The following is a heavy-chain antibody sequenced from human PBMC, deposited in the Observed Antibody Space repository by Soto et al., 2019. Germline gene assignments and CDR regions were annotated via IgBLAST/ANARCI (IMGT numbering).Heavy chain of an antibody. V-gene: IGHV3-33*01. CDR1: GFTFSSYG. CDR2: IWYDGSNK. CDR3: ARWERWLSLLGIDY. D-gene: IGHD1-26*01. J-gene: IGHJ4*02. Sequence: QVQLVESGGGVVQPGRSLRLSCAASGFTFSSYGMHWVRQAPGKGLEWVAVIWYDGSNKYYADSVKGRFTISRDNSKNTLYLQMNSLRAEDTAVYYCARWERWLSLLGIDYWGQGTLVTVSS.